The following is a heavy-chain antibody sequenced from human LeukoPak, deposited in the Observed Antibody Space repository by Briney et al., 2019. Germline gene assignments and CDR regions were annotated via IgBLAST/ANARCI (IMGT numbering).Heavy chain of an antibody. J-gene: IGHJ4*02. CDR1: GGSISSGGYS. D-gene: IGHD5-18*01. Sequence: PSETPSLTCAVSGGSISSGGYSWSWIRQPPGKGLEWIGYIYHSGSTYYNPSLKSRVTISVDRSKNQFSLKLSSVTAADTAVYYCARAGTVDTAMVSDYWGQGTLVTVSS. CDR3: ARAGTVDTAMVSDY. CDR2: IYHSGST. V-gene: IGHV4-30-2*01.